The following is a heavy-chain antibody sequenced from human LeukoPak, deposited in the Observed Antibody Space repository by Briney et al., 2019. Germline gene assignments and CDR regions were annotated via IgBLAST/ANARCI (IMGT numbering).Heavy chain of an antibody. V-gene: IGHV1-18*04. J-gene: IGHJ5*02. CDR3: ARDSLGFDP. Sequence: ASVKVSCKASGYTFNGHYMHWVRQAPGQGLEWMGWISAYNGNTNYAQKLQGRVTMTTDTSTSTAYMELRSLRSDDTAVYYCARDSLGFDPWGQGTLVTVSS. CDR1: GYTFNGHY. CDR2: ISAYNGNT.